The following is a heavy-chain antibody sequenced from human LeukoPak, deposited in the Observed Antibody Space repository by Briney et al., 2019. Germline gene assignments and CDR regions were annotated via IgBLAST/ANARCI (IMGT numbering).Heavy chain of an antibody. CDR3: AKGHRSSSSFFDS. V-gene: IGHV3-23*01. CDR2: INGRGDDT. CDR1: SGFA. Sequence: GGSLRLSCAAFSGFAMSWVRQAPGKGLEWVSAINGRGDDTYYPDSVKGRFTISRDNSNNTLYLQMNSLRAEDMAVYYCAKGHRSSSSFFDSWGQGILVTVSS. J-gene: IGHJ4*02. D-gene: IGHD6-19*01.